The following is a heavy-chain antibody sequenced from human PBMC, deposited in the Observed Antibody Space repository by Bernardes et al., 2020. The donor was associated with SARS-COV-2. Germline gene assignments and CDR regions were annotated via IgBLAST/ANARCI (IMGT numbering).Heavy chain of an antibody. CDR3: ARDSTSVSSYNWFDP. D-gene: IGHD4-4*01. CDR2: ISYSGST. V-gene: IGHV4-59*11. CDR1: GGSISSHY. Sequence: SETLSLTCTVSGGSISSHYWSWIRQPPGKGLAWIGYISYSGSTHYNPSLKSRVTISLDTSKNQFSLKLTSVTAADTAVYYCARDSTSVSSYNWFDPWGQGTLVTGSS. J-gene: IGHJ5*02.